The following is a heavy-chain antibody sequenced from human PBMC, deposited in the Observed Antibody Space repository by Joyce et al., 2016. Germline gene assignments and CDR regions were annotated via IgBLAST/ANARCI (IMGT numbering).Heavy chain of an antibody. CDR3: GRHDYSNTDY. V-gene: IGHV3-48*04. D-gene: IGHD4-11*01. CDR1: GFTFGSYS. Sequence: EVQLVESGGGLAQPGGSLRLACASSGFTFGSYSMNWLRQAPGKGLEWVSHISSSGITRYYADSVRGRFIISRDDAKKPVYLQMNDLRVDDTAVYYCGRHDYSNTDYFGQGTLVTVSS. CDR2: ISSSGITR. J-gene: IGHJ4*02.